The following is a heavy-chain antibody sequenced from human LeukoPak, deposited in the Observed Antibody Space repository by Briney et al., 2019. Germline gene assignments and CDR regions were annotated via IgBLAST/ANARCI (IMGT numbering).Heavy chain of an antibody. CDR1: GFTFSSYA. D-gene: IGHD3-22*01. J-gene: IGHJ4*02. CDR3: AKVTRGVVVNTNFDY. CDR2: ISGNGANT. Sequence: HAGGSLRLSCAASGFTFSSYAMTWVRQAPGKELEWVSTISGNGANTYFADSVKGRFTISRDNTKNTLYLQMNSLRVEDTAVYYFAKVTRGVVVNTNFDYWGQGTLVTVSS. V-gene: IGHV3-23*01.